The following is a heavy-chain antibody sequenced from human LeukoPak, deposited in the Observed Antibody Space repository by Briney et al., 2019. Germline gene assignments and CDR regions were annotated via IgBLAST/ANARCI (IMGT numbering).Heavy chain of an antibody. CDR3: ARDAGWLQFSLYFDY. Sequence: ASVKVSCKASGGTFSSYAISWVRQAPGQGLEWMGGIIPIFGTANYAQKFQGRVTITADESTSTAYMELSSLRSEDTAVYYCARDAGWLQFSLYFDYWGQGTLVTVSS. D-gene: IGHD5-24*01. V-gene: IGHV1-69*13. CDR1: GGTFSSYA. J-gene: IGHJ4*02. CDR2: IIPIFGTA.